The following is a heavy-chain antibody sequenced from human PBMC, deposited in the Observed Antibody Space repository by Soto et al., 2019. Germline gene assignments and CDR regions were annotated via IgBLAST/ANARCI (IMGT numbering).Heavy chain of an antibody. J-gene: IGHJ4*02. CDR1: GFNFNTNG. Sequence: GGSLRLSCATSGFNFNTNGMTWVRQAPGKGLEWVAVIWYDGSNKYYADSVKGRFTISRDNSKNTLYLQMNSLRAEDTAVYYCGAVAGTGYFDYWGQGTLVTVSS. V-gene: IGHV3-33*08. D-gene: IGHD6-19*01. CDR2: IWYDGSNK. CDR3: GAVAGTGYFDY.